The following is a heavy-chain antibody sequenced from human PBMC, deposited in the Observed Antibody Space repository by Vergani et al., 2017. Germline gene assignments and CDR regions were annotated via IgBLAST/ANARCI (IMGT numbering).Heavy chain of an antibody. D-gene: IGHD1-26*01. V-gene: IGHV4-30-4*01. J-gene: IGHJ1*01. CDR3: ARYSGGDSEYFQH. Sequence: QVQLQESGPGLVKPSQTLSLTCTVSGGSISSDNYYWSWIRQPPGKGLEWMGYIYYSGFTYYNPSLKSRVSISVDTSKNQFSLKLSSVTAADTAVYYCARYSGGDSEYFQHWGQGTLVTVSS. CDR1: GGSISSDNYY. CDR2: IYYSGFT.